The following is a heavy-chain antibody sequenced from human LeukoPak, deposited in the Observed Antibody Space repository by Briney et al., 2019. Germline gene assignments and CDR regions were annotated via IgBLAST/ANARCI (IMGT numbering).Heavy chain of an antibody. CDR1: GFTFSSHA. V-gene: IGHV3-23*01. Sequence: PGGSLRHSCAASGFTFSSHAMSWVRPAPGKGLEWVSAISGSGGSTYYADSVKGRFTISRDNSKNTLYLQMNSLRAEDTAVYYCAKLKKGGDSYWFDPWGQGTLVTVSS. CDR2: ISGSGGST. CDR3: AKLKKGGDSYWFDP. J-gene: IGHJ5*02. D-gene: IGHD3-10*01.